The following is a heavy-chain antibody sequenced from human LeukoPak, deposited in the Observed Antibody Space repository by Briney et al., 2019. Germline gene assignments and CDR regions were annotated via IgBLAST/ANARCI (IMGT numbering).Heavy chain of an antibody. CDR1: GGSISSSSYY. D-gene: IGHD1-26*01. J-gene: IGHJ4*02. CDR3: ARGVGATGGGFDY. V-gene: IGHV4-39*07. Sequence: SETLSLTCTVSGGSISSSSYYWGWIRQPPGKGLEWIGSIYYSGSTYYNPSLKSRVTISVDTSKNQFSLKLSSVTAADTAVYYCARGVGATGGGFDYWGQGTLVTVSS. CDR2: IYYSGST.